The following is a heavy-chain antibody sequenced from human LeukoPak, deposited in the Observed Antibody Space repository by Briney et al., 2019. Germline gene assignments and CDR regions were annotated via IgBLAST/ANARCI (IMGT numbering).Heavy chain of an antibody. J-gene: IGHJ4*02. CDR2: IYYSGST. CDR1: GGSISSGGHY. D-gene: IGHD1-20*01. Sequence: PSETLSLTCTVSGGSISSGGHYWSWIRQHPGKGLEWIGYIYYSGSTNYNPSLKSRVTISVDTSKNQFSLKLTSVTAADTAVYYCARFNWKDSHSPKGLDYWGQGTLVTVSS. V-gene: IGHV4-61*08. CDR3: ARFNWKDSHSPKGLDY.